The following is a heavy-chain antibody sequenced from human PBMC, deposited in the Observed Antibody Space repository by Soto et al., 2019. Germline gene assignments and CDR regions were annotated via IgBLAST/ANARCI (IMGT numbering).Heavy chain of an antibody. CDR2: INPSGGST. J-gene: IGHJ5*02. CDR1: GYTFTSYY. V-gene: IGHV1-46*01. Sequence: ASVKVSCKASGYTFTSYYMHWVRQAPGQGLEWMGIINPSGGSTSYAQKFQGRVTMTRDTSTSTVYMELSSLRSEDTAVYYCARDKHIVVVTAIGWFDPWGQGTLVTVSS. D-gene: IGHD2-21*02. CDR3: ARDKHIVVVTAIGWFDP.